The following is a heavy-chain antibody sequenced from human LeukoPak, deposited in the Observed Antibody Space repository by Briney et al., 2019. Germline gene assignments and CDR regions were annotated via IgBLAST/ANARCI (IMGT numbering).Heavy chain of an antibody. CDR3: ATSGSGSIGYFDY. Sequence: SETLSLTCTVSGGSVSSGSYYWSWIRQPPGKVLEWIGYIYYSGSTNYNPSLKSRVTISVDTSKNQFSLKLSSVTAADTAVYYCATSGSGSIGYFDYWGQGTLVTVSS. V-gene: IGHV4-61*01. CDR2: IYYSGST. J-gene: IGHJ4*02. CDR1: GGSVSSGSYY. D-gene: IGHD3-10*01.